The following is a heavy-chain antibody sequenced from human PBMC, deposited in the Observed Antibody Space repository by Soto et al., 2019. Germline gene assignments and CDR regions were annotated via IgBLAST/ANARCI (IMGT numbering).Heavy chain of an antibody. D-gene: IGHD2-2*01. J-gene: IGHJ4*02. CDR1: GGTFSSYA. V-gene: IGHV1-69*12. Sequence: QVQLVQSGAEVKKPGSSVKVSCKASGGTFSSYAISWVRQAPGQGLEWMGGIIPIFGTANYAQKFQGRVTITADESTSTAYMELSSLRSEDTAVYYCARVVERNVLVLAAMDYWGQGTLVTVSS. CDR3: ARVVERNVLVLAAMDY. CDR2: IIPIFGTA.